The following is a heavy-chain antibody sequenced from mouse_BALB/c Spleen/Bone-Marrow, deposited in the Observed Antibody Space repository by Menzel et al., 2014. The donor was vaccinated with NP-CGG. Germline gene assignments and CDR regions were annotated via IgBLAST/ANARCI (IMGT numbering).Heavy chain of an antibody. D-gene: IGHD2-3*01. CDR3: ARYDSYIDYDYANL. J-gene: IGHJ3*02. CDR1: GFSLSNYY. Sequence: QLEESGGRLVTPGTPLTLTCTASGFSLSNYYMTWVRQAPGKGLEWIGVISSTDGGAYYASWAKGRFTISRTSTTVDLKITSPTTEDTATYFCARYDSYIDYDYANLWGQGTLVTVS. CDR2: ISSTDGGA. V-gene: IGHV5-12-1*01.